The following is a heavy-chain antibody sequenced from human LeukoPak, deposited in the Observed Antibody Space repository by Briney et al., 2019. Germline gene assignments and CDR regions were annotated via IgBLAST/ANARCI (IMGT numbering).Heavy chain of an antibody. CDR2: INHSVST. CDR3: AGSGWYPLYYFDY. CDR1: GGSVSGYY. Sequence: SETLSLTCAVYGGSVSGYYWSWIRQPPGKGPELIGEINHSVSTNYNPSLKSRVTISVDTSKNQFSLKLSSVTAADTAVYYCAGSGWYPLYYFDYWGQGTLVTVSS. J-gene: IGHJ4*02. D-gene: IGHD6-19*01. V-gene: IGHV4-34*01.